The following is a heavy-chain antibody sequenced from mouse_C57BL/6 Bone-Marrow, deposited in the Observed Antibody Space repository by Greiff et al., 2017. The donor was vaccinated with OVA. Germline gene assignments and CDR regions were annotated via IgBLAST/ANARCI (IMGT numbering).Heavy chain of an antibody. D-gene: IGHD1-1*01. J-gene: IGHJ2*01. CDR1: GYTFTDYY. CDR2: INPYNGGT. Sequence: EVQLQQSGPVLVKPGASVKMSCKASGYTFTDYYMNWVKQSHGKSLEWIGVINPYNGGTSYNQKFKGKATLTVDKSSSTAYMELNSLTSEDSAVYYCARRKALTTVVANYFDYWGQGTTLTVSS. CDR3: ARRKALTTVVANYFDY. V-gene: IGHV1-19*01.